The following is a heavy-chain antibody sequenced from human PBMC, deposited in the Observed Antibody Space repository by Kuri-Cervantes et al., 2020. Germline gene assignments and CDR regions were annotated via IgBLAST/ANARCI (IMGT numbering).Heavy chain of an antibody. CDR2: ICHSGNT. J-gene: IGHJ4*02. CDR3: ARERSYYDSSGYYVDY. CDR1: GGSISSGGYS. V-gene: IGHV4-30-2*01. Sequence: SCTVSGGSISSGGYSWRWIRQPPGKGLEWIGDICHSGNTYYNPSLKSRLTISEDKSKNQLSLKVTSVTAADTAVFYCARERSYYDSSGYYVDYWGQGTLVTVSS. D-gene: IGHD3-22*01.